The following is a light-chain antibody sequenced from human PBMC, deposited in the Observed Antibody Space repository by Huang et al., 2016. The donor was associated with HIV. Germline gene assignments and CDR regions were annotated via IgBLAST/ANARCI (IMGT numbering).Light chain of an antibody. Sequence: EIVLTQFPATLSLSPGERAILSCRASHNVSNYLAWYQEKPGQAPRFLIYDASRRAADLPARFSGSGSGTDFTLTTSSLEPEDFGIYHCQQRSNWPPLTFGGGTKVEI. CDR1: HNVSNY. J-gene: IGKJ4*01. V-gene: IGKV3-11*01. CDR3: QQRSNWPPLT. CDR2: DAS.